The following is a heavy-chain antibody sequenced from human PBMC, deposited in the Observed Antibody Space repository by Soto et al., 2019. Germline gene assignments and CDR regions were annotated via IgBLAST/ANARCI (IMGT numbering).Heavy chain of an antibody. CDR3: AKEGPHITMIVVVPGGAFDI. D-gene: IGHD3-22*01. CDR2: ISGSGGST. J-gene: IGHJ3*02. V-gene: IGHV3-23*01. Sequence: PXGTLLLTCTASGCTFSSYAISWVRQAPGKGLEWVSAISGSGGSTYYADSVKGRFTISRDNSKNTLYLQMNSLRAEDTAVYYCAKEGPHITMIVVVPGGAFDIWGQGTMVTVSS. CDR1: GCTFSSYA.